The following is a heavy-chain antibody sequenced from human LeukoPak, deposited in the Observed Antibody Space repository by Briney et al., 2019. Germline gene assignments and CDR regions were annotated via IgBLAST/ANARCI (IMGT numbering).Heavy chain of an antibody. CDR2: IYYSGNT. D-gene: IGHD3-16*01. CDR1: GVPINSRDYY. J-gene: IGHJ4*02. CDR3: SRGAMTAKPADF. V-gene: IGHV4-39*01. Sequence: PSETLSLNCSVSGVPINSRDYYWTWIRQPPGKGLEWIGSIYYSGNTHYNSSLQSRATISVDTSRDYFSLTLRSVTAADTALYFCSRGAMTAKPADFWGQGTLVTVSS.